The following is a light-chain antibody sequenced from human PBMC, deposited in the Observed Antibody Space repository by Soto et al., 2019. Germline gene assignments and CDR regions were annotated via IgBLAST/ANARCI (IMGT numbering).Light chain of an antibody. Sequence: QSALTQPASVSGSPGQAITISCTGTSSDVGGYNYVSWYQQHPGKAPKLMIYEVSNRPSGVSNRFSGSKSGNTASLTISRLQAEAEADYYCSSYTSSSTLCYLFGTWTKVTV. J-gene: IGLJ1*01. V-gene: IGLV2-14*01. CDR2: EVS. CDR1: SSDVGGYNY. CDR3: SSYTSSSTLCYL.